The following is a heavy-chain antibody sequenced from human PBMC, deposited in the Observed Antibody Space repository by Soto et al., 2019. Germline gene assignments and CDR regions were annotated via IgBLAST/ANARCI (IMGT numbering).Heavy chain of an antibody. CDR3: ARLSVAAAPMGAHPLGYYYYGMDV. CDR2: IDPSDSYT. V-gene: IGHV5-10-1*03. Sequence: EVQLVQSGAEVKKPGESLRISCKGSGYSFTSYWISWVRQMPGKGLEWMGRIDPSDSYTNYSPSFQGHVTISADKSISTAYLQWSSLKASDTAMYYCARLSVAAAPMGAHPLGYYYYGMDVWGQGTTVTVSS. D-gene: IGHD6-13*01. J-gene: IGHJ6*02. CDR1: GYSFTSYW.